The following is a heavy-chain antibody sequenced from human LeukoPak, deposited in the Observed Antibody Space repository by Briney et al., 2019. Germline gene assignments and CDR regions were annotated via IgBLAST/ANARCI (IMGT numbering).Heavy chain of an antibody. J-gene: IGHJ5*02. D-gene: IGHD4-17*01. V-gene: IGHV1-46*01. CDR2: INPSGGST. CDR1: GYTFTSYY. Sequence: GASVKVSCKASGYTFTSYYMHWVRQAPGQGLEWMGIINPSGGSTSYAQKFQGRVTMTRNTSITTAYMELSSLRSEDTAVYYCARRNYGDSRRWVDPWGQGTLVTVSS. CDR3: ARRNYGDSRRWVDP.